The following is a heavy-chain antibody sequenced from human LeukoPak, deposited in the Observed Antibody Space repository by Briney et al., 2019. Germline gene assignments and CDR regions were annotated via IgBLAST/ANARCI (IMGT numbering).Heavy chain of an antibody. CDR1: GGSIGGSGYY. CDR3: ARGGYNWNDELRKFDY. Sequence: KASETLSLTCTVSGGSIGGSGYYWGWIRQPPGEGLEWIGSIFHSGSTNYNPSLKSRVTISVDTSKNQFSLKLSSVTAADTAVYYCARGGYNWNDELRKFDYWGQGTLVTVSS. D-gene: IGHD1-1*01. V-gene: IGHV4-39*07. CDR2: IFHSGST. J-gene: IGHJ4*02.